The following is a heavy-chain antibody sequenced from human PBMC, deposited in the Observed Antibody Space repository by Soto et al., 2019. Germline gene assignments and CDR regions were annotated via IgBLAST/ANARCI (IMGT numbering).Heavy chain of an antibody. CDR3: AIDPAMVRGVITKYYYYMDV. Sequence: GGSLRLSCAASGFTFSSYGMHWVRQAPGKGLERVEVILFDGSNKYYAVSLKGRFTISRDNSKYTLYLQMNSLRAEDTAVYYCAIDPAMVRGVITKYYYYMDVWGKGTTVTVSS. CDR2: ILFDGSNK. CDR1: GFTFSSYG. D-gene: IGHD3-10*01. V-gene: IGHV3-33*01. J-gene: IGHJ6*03.